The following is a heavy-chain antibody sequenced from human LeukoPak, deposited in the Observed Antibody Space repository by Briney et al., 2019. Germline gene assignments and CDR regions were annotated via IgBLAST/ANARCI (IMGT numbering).Heavy chain of an antibody. CDR1: GFTFSSYA. V-gene: IGHV3-23*01. CDR3: AKDYYDSSGYLPSYYYYYGMDV. J-gene: IGHJ6*02. D-gene: IGHD3-22*01. CDR2: ISGSGGST. Sequence: PGRSLRLSCAASGFTFSSYAMSWVRQAPGKGLEWVSAISGSGGSTYYADSVKGRFTISRDNSKNTLYLQMNSLRAEDTAVYYCAKDYYDSSGYLPSYYYYYGMDVWGQGTTVTVSS.